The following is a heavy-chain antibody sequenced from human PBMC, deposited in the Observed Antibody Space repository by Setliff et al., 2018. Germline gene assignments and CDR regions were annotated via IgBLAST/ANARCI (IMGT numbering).Heavy chain of an antibody. J-gene: IGHJ4*02. D-gene: IGHD4-4*01. CDR2: IYYSGTT. CDR3: ARGAYIGLDY. Sequence: SETLSLTCTVSGGSISTYYWTWIRQPPGKALEWIGYIYYSGTTNYSPSLKSRVTTSIDMSKNQFSLKLNSVPAADTAVYYCARGAYIGLDYWGQGTQVTVSS. CDR1: GGSISTYY. V-gene: IGHV4-59*01.